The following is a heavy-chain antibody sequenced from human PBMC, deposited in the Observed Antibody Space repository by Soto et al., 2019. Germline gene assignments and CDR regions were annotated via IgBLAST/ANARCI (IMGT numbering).Heavy chain of an antibody. Sequence: WIMQQTGKGLEWIGYIYLRQSTNSSSTLKSRVTISVDTAKNQFSLKLRSVTAADTVVFYCETHRIIGAGLPLLASWGKRTSVTGS. J-gene: IGHJ5*02. CDR2: IYLRQST. D-gene: IGHD6-13*01. V-gene: IGHV4-59*08. CDR3: ETHRIIGAGLPLLAS.